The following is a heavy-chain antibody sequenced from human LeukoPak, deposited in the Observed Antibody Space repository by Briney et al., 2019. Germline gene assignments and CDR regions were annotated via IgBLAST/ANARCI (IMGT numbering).Heavy chain of an antibody. D-gene: IGHD3-3*01. J-gene: IGHJ5*02. Sequence: PSETLSLTCAVYGGSFSGYYWSWLRQRPGKGLEWFGEINHSGSTKYNPSLKSRVTISVDTSKNQFSLKLSSVTAADTAVYYCAREAPSITIFGVVIPNWFDPWGQGTLVTVSS. V-gene: IGHV4-34*01. CDR3: AREAPSITIFGVVIPNWFDP. CDR1: GGSFSGYY. CDR2: INHSGST.